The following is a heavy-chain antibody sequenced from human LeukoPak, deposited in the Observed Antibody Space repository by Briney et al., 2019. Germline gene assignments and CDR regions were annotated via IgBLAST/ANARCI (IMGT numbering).Heavy chain of an antibody. CDR2: INPNTGDT. D-gene: IGHD2-2*01. CDR3: ARSCSSTACYGY. Sequence: ASVKVSCKASGYTFIAYYMHWVRQAPGQGLEWMGWINPNTGDTNYAQRFQGRVTVTRDTSISTVYMELSSLRSDDTAVFYCARSCSSTACYGYWGQGTLVIVSS. V-gene: IGHV1-2*02. CDR1: GYTFIAYY. J-gene: IGHJ4*02.